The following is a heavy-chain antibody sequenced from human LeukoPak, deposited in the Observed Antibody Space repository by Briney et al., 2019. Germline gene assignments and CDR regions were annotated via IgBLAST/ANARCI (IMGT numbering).Heavy chain of an antibody. Sequence: GGSPRLSCAASGFTCRYYDMTWIGQAPGKGLDWVSYINSSYTTMYNAHSVKGRFTISSDNAKNSLYLQITILRAEDTAVYYCARATTYGPGRFFAYWGRGTLVTVSS. CDR3: ARATTYGPGRFFAY. D-gene: IGHD3-10*01. V-gene: IGHV3-11*01. J-gene: IGHJ4*02. CDR2: INSSYTTM. CDR1: GFTCRYYD.